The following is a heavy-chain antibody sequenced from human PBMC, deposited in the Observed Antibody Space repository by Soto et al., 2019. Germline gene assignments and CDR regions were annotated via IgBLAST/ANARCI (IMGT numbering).Heavy chain of an antibody. CDR2: IWYDASNK. J-gene: IGHJ1*01. D-gene: IGHD3-22*01. V-gene: IGHV3-33*01. CDR1: GFTFSSYG. CDR3: ARDPNYYDSSGYHGYFQH. Sequence: GGSLRLSCAASGFTFSSYGMHWVRQAPGKGLEWVAVIWYDASNKYYADSVKGRFTISRDNSKNTLYLQMNSLRADDTAVYYCARDPNYYDSSGYHGYFQHWGQGTLVTVSS.